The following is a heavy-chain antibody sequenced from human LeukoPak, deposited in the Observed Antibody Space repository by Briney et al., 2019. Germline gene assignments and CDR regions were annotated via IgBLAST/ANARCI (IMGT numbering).Heavy chain of an antibody. CDR2: ISSSSSTI. J-gene: IGHJ4*02. D-gene: IGHD3-22*01. CDR3: ASGDYYDSSGRGY. CDR1: GFTFSSYS. Sequence: GGSLRLSCAASGFTFSSYSMNWVRQAPGKGLEWVSYISSSSSTIYYADSVKGRFTISRDNAKNSLYLQMNSLRAEDTAVYYCASGDYYDSSGRGYGGQETLVTVP. V-gene: IGHV3-48*04.